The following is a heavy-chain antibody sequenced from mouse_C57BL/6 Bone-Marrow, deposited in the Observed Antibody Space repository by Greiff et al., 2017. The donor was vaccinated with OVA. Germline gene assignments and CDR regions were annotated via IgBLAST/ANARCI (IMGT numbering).Heavy chain of an antibody. Sequence: EVQLQQSGPELVKPGASVKISCKASGYTFTDYYMNWVKQSHGKSLEWIGDINPNNGGTSYNQKFKGKATLTVDKSSSTAYMELRSLTSEDSAVYYCANYYWYFDVWGTGTTVTVSS. CDR3: ANYYWYFDV. CDR1: GYTFTDYY. V-gene: IGHV1-26*01. J-gene: IGHJ1*03. CDR2: INPNNGGT.